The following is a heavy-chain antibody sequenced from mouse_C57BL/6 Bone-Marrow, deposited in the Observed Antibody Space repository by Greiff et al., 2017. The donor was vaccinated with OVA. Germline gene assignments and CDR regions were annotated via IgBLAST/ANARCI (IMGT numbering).Heavy chain of an antibody. Sequence: QVHVKQPGAELVKPGASVKLSCKASGYTFTSYWMHWVKQRPGRGLEWIGRIDPNSGGTKYNEKFKSKATLTVDKPSSTAYMQLSSLTSEDSAVYYCARPLHYYGSSYWYFDVWGTGTTVTVSS. J-gene: IGHJ1*03. D-gene: IGHD1-1*01. V-gene: IGHV1-72*01. CDR1: GYTFTSYW. CDR3: ARPLHYYGSSYWYFDV. CDR2: IDPNSGGT.